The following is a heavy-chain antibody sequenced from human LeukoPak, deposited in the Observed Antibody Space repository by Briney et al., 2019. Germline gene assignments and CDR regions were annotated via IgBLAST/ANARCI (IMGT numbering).Heavy chain of an antibody. CDR2: IYASGNT. CDR1: GASVSSTDYF. J-gene: IGHJ3*02. Sequence: KSSQTLSFTCTVSGASVSSTDYFWNWIRQPAGKGLEWIGRIYASGNTDYNPSLKSRVTMSLDTSKNQFSLNMNALTAADAAVYFCARYREGYNYVPHALDIWGQGTVVTVSS. CDR3: ARYREGYNYVPHALDI. V-gene: IGHV4-61*02. D-gene: IGHD5-24*01.